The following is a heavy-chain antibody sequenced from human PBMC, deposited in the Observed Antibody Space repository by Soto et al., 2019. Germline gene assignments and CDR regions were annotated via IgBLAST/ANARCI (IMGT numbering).Heavy chain of an antibody. V-gene: IGHV1-3*01. CDR1: GYTFTSYA. Sequence: GASVKVSCKASGYTFTSYAMHWVRQAPGQRLEWMGWINAGNGNTKYSQKFQGRVTITRDTSASTAYMELSSLRSEDTAVYYCARYIVATISHYYYGMDVWGQGTTVTVSS. J-gene: IGHJ6*02. D-gene: IGHD5-12*01. CDR3: ARYIVATISHYYYGMDV. CDR2: INAGNGNT.